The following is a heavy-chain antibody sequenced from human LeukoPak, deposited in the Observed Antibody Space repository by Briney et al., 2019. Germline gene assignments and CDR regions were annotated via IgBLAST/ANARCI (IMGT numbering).Heavy chain of an antibody. J-gene: IGHJ3*02. CDR2: ISSSSSYI. CDR3: ARDSGLFYDSSGHSAFDI. D-gene: IGHD3-22*01. CDR1: GFTFSDYY. Sequence: KPGGSLRLSCAASGFTFSDYYMSWIRQTPGKGLEWVSSISSSSSYIYYADSVKGRFTISRDNAKNSLYLQMNSLRAEDTAVYYCARDSGLFYDSSGHSAFDIWGQGTMVTVSS. V-gene: IGHV3-11*06.